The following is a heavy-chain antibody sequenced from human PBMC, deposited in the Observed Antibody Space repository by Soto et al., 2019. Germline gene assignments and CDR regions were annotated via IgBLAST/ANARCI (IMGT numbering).Heavy chain of an antibody. CDR1: GGSISSSSYY. V-gene: IGHV4-39*01. D-gene: IGHD6-13*01. CDR2: IYYSGST. J-gene: IGHJ6*02. CDR3: ARHQEQQLAPYYYYGMDV. Sequence: QLQLQESGPGLVKPSETLSLTCTVSGGSISSSSYYWGWIRQPPGKGLEWIGSIYYSGSTYYNPSLKSRVTISVDTSKNQFSLKLSSVTAADTAVYYCARHQEQQLAPYYYYGMDVWGQGTTVTVSS.